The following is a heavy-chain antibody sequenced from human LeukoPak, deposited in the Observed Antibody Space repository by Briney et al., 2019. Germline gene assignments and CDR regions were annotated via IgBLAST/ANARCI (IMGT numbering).Heavy chain of an antibody. CDR2: ISSSSYI. CDR1: GFTFSSYS. D-gene: IGHD5/OR15-5a*01. J-gene: IGHJ3*02. Sequence: GGSLRLSCAASGFTFSSYSMNWVRQAPGKGLEWVSSISSSSYIYYADSVKGRFTISRDNAKNSLYLQMNSLRGEDTAVYYCARDLRLLPDAFDIWGQGTMVTVSS. CDR3: ARDLRLLPDAFDI. V-gene: IGHV3-21*01.